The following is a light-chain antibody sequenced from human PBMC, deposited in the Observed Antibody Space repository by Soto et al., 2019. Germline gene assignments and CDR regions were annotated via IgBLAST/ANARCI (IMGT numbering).Light chain of an antibody. CDR2: GAS. CDR1: QSVSSSF. J-gene: IGKJ1*01. CDR3: QQRYNWPPT. V-gene: IGKV3D-20*02. Sequence: EIVLTQSPGTLSLSPGERATLSCRASQSVSSSFLIWYQQKPGQAPRLLIYGASSRATGIPARFSGSGSGTDFTLTINSLEPEDFALYYCQQRYNWPPTFGQGTKVDIK.